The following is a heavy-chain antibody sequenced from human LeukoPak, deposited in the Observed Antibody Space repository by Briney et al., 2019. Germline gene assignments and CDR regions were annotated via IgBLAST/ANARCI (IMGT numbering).Heavy chain of an antibody. Sequence: SETLSLICTVSGGSISGYYWSWIRQPPGKALEWIGYICGGRTDYNPPLKTRVTITVDTSKHQFSLKLNSVTGADTAVYFCAHSERLYHLDYWGQGALVTVSS. V-gene: IGHV4-4*09. D-gene: IGHD2-8*01. CDR2: ICGGRT. CDR3: AHSERLYHLDY. CDR1: GGSISGYY. J-gene: IGHJ4*02.